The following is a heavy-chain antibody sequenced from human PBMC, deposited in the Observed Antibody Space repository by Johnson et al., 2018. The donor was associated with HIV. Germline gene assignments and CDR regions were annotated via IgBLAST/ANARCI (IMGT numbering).Heavy chain of an antibody. CDR1: GFTFSSYW. CDR2: INSDGSST. J-gene: IGHJ3*02. D-gene: IGHD3-10*01. Sequence: VQLVESGGGLVQPGGSLRLSCAASGFTFSSYWMHWVRQAPGKGLVWVSRINSDGSSTSYADSVKGRFTISRDNAKNSLFLQMNSLRAEDTAVYYCARDPRGVIVAPSDAFDIWGQGTMVTVSS. CDR3: ARDPRGVIVAPSDAFDI. V-gene: IGHV3-74*02.